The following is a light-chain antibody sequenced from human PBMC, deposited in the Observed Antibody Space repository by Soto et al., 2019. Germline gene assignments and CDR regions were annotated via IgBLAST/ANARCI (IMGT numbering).Light chain of an antibody. CDR3: QQHNSYSRT. CDR2: KAS. V-gene: IGKV1-5*03. CDR1: QNVNTW. J-gene: IGKJ1*01. Sequence: DVQMTQSPSTLSASVGDRVTITCRASQNVNTWLAWYQQKPGRDPDLLIHKASTLETGVPSRFSGSGSGTQFTLTISSLQPDDFATYYCQQHNSYSRTFGQGTKVEIK.